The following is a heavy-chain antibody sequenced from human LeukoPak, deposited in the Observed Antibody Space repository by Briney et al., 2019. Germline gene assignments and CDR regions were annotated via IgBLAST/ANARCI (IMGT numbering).Heavy chain of an antibody. J-gene: IGHJ5*02. CDR2: IYHSGST. Sequence: PAETPSLTCAVSGYSISSGHYWGWIRQPPGKGLEWIGSIYHSGSTYYNPSLKSRVTISVDTSKNQFSLKLSSVTAADTAVYYCARVATYQLLGRYNWFDPWGQGTLVTVSS. V-gene: IGHV4-38-2*01. D-gene: IGHD2-2*01. CDR1: GYSISSGHY. CDR3: ARVATYQLLGRYNWFDP.